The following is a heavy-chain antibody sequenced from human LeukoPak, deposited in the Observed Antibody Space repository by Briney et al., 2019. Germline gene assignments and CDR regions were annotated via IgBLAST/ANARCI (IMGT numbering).Heavy chain of an antibody. D-gene: IGHD3-22*01. CDR1: GYPFNLYG. J-gene: IGHJ4*02. CDR2: ISPHTANT. V-gene: IGHV1-18*01. Sequence: GASVKVSCKASGYPFNLYGITWVRQAPGQGLEWLGRISPHTANTNYVQNLQDRVTSTTDTSTSTVYMQLRSLRSDDTAVYYCARVVYYDSSGYFDNWGQGTLVTVSS. CDR3: ARVVYYDSSGYFDN.